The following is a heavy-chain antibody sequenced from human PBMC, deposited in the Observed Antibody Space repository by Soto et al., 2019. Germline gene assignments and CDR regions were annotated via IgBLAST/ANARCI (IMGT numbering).Heavy chain of an antibody. Sequence: GGSLRLSCAASGFTFSSYAMSWVRQAPGKGLEWVSAISGSGGSTYYADSVKGRFTISRDNSKNTLYLQMNSLRAEDTAVYYCAKGTYCSGGSCYSRYYYYGMDVWGQGTTVTVSS. D-gene: IGHD2-15*01. CDR1: GFTFSSYA. J-gene: IGHJ6*02. CDR3: AKGTYCSGGSCYSRYYYYGMDV. CDR2: ISGSGGST. V-gene: IGHV3-23*01.